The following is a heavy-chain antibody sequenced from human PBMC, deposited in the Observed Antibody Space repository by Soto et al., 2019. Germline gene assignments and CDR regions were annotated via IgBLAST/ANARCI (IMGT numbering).Heavy chain of an antibody. Sequence: KPGGSLRLSCAASGFTFSSYSMNWVRQAPGKGLEWVSSISSSSSYIYYADSVKGRFTISRDNAKNSLYLQMNSLRAEDTAVYYCAGYCSSTSCREYNWFDPWGQGTLVTVSS. CDR2: ISSSSSYI. J-gene: IGHJ5*02. V-gene: IGHV3-21*01. D-gene: IGHD2-2*01. CDR3: AGYCSSTSCREYNWFDP. CDR1: GFTFSSYS.